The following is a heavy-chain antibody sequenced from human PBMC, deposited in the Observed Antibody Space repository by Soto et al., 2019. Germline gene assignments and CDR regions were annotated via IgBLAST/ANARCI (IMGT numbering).Heavy chain of an antibody. CDR2: IIPIFGTA. CDR3: ARDWDMTTVTTGSYYYGMDV. V-gene: IGHV1-69*01. CDR1: GGTFSSYA. Sequence: QVQLVQSGAEVQKPGSSVKVSCKASGGTFSSYAISWVRQAPGQGLEWMGGIIPIFGTANYAQKFQGRVTITADESTSTAYMELSSLRSEDTAVYYCARDWDMTTVTTGSYYYGMDVWGQGTTVTVSS. D-gene: IGHD4-17*01. J-gene: IGHJ6*02.